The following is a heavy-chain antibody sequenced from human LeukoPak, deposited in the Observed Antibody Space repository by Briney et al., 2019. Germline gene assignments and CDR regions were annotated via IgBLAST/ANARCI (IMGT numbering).Heavy chain of an antibody. CDR1: GGTFSSYA. CDR3: ASAYCSSTSCYYFDY. J-gene: IGHJ4*02. Sequence: SVKVSCKASGGTFSSYAISWVRQAPGQGLEWMGGIIPIFGTANYAQKFQGRVTITADESTSTAYMELSSLRSEDTAVYYCASAYCSSTSCYYFDYWGQGTLVTVSS. V-gene: IGHV1-69*13. CDR2: IIPIFGTA. D-gene: IGHD2-2*01.